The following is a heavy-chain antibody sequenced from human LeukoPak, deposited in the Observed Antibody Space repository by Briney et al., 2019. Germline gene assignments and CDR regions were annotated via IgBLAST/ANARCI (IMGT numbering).Heavy chain of an antibody. J-gene: IGHJ4*02. CDR1: GFTFRNHA. V-gene: IGHV3-23*01. CDR2: ISCSGETT. Sequence: PGGSLRLSCAASGFTFRNHAMNWVRQAPGKGLEWVSVISCSGETTYYADSVKGRFTISRDNSQNTLSLQMSSLRGEDTALYYCAKDRGMVGASVRAFDYWGQETLVTVSS. D-gene: IGHD1-26*01. CDR3: AKDRGMVGASVRAFDY.